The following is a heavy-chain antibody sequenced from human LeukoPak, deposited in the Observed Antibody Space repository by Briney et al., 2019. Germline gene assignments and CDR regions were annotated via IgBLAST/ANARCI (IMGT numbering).Heavy chain of an antibody. D-gene: IGHD3-22*01. CDR1: GFTFSNAW. J-gene: IGHJ3*02. CDR3: TTDDEGYYYDSSGYFAFDI. Sequence: PGGSLRLSCAASGFTFSNAWMSWVRQAPGKGLEWVGRIKSKTDGGKTDYAAPVKGRFTISRDDSKNTLYLQMNSVKTEDTAVYYCTTDDEGYYYDSSGYFAFDIWGQGKMVTVSS. CDR2: IKSKTDGGKT. V-gene: IGHV3-15*01.